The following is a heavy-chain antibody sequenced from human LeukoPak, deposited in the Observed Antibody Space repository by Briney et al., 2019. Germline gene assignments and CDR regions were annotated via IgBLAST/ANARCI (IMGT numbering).Heavy chain of an antibody. CDR1: GYTLTELS. V-gene: IGHV1-24*01. Sequence: ASVKVSCKVSGYTLTELSMHWVRQAPGKGLEWMGGFDPEDGETIYAQEFQGRVTMTEDTSTDTAYMELSSLRSEDTAVYYCATDTYYYDSSGYTAVHDYWGQGTLVTVSS. J-gene: IGHJ4*02. D-gene: IGHD3-22*01. CDR2: FDPEDGET. CDR3: ATDTYYYDSSGYTAVHDY.